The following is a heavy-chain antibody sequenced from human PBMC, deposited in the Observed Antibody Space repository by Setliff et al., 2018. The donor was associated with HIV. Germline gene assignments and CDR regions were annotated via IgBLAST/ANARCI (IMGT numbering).Heavy chain of an antibody. CDR2: IYYSGST. V-gene: IGHV4-59*11. Sequence: SETLSLTCTVSGGSISSHYWSWIRQPPGKGLEWIGYIYYSGSTNYNPSLKSRVTISVDTSKNQFSLKLSSVTAADTAVYYCARGEMATIFSGYFDYWGQGTLVTVSS. D-gene: IGHD5-12*01. J-gene: IGHJ4*02. CDR3: ARGEMATIFSGYFDY. CDR1: GGSISSHY.